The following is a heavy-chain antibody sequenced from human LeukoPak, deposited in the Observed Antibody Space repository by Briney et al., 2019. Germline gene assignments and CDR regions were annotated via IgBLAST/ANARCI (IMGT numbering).Heavy chain of an antibody. CDR3: ARQTGSGLFTLP. V-gene: IGHV4-39*01. CDR1: GGSINSNSYY. CDR2: IYYSGST. D-gene: IGHD3/OR15-3a*01. J-gene: IGHJ4*02. Sequence: PSETLSLTCTVSGGSINSNSYYWGWIRQPPGKGLEWIGSIYYSGSTYYNPSLKSRVTISVDTSKNQFSLKLSSVTAADTAVYYCARQTGSGLFTLPGGQGTLVTVSS.